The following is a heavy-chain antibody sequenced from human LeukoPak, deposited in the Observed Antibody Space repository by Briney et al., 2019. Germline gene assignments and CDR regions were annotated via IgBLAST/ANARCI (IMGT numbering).Heavy chain of an antibody. D-gene: IGHD2/OR15-2a*01. V-gene: IGHV4-30-2*05. Sequence: SETLSLTCAVSGGSISSGGYSWSWTRQPPGKGLEWIGYIYHSGSTYYNPSLKSRVTISVDTSKNQFSLKLSSVTAADTAVYYCAKLSMDMNWFDPWGQGTLVTVSS. J-gene: IGHJ5*02. CDR1: GGSISSGGYS. CDR3: AKLSMDMNWFDP. CDR2: IYHSGST.